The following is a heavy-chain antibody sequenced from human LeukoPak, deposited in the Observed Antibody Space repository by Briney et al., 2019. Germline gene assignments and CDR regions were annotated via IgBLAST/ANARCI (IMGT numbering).Heavy chain of an antibody. Sequence: GASVKVSCKASGGTFSSYAISWVRQAPGQGLEWMGGIIPIFGTANYAQKFQGRVTITADKSTSTAYMELSSLRSEDTAVYYCARGGDGGYSYLNWFDPWGQGTLVTVSS. V-gene: IGHV1-69*06. CDR3: ARGGDGGYSYLNWFDP. CDR1: GGTFSSYA. CDR2: IIPIFGTA. J-gene: IGHJ5*02. D-gene: IGHD5-18*01.